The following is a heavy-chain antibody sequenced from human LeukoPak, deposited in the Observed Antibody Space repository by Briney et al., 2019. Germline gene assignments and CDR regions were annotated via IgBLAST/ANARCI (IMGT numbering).Heavy chain of an antibody. CDR1: GYTFTSYD. CDR3: AREGTGDQDDYYYGMDV. J-gene: IGHJ6*02. V-gene: IGHV1-8*01. CDR2: MSPNSGNT. Sequence: ASVKVSCKASGYTFTSYDINWVRQATGQGLEWMGWMSPNSGNTGYAQKFQGRVTMTRNTSLSTAYMELSSLRSEDTAVYYCAREGTGDQDDYYYGMDVWGQGTTVTVSS. D-gene: IGHD7-27*01.